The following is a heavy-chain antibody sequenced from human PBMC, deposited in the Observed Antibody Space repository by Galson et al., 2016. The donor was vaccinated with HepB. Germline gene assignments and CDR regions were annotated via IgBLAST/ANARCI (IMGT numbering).Heavy chain of an antibody. CDR1: GASIRTNEHS. CDR3: ARHQLPGRTWYFFDY. Sequence: SETLSLTCNVSGASIRTNEHSWAWIRQSPGKGLEWIGSISYSGATYYKPSLKSRLTMSVDTSKNQFSLNLNSVTAADAAVYYCARHQLPGRTWYFFDYWGQGTLGTVSS. V-gene: IGHV4-39*01. J-gene: IGHJ4*02. CDR2: ISYSGAT. D-gene: IGHD4-23*01.